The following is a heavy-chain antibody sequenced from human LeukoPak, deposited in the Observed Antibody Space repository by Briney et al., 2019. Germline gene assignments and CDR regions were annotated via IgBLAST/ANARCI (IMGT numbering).Heavy chain of an antibody. J-gene: IGHJ4*02. V-gene: IGHV4-4*07. CDR3: ARGGYDYVWGSYRRDFDY. CDR2: MSTSGST. D-gene: IGHD3-16*02. Sequence: SETLSLTCTVSGGSISSYYWSWIRQPAGKGLEWIGRMSTSGSTNYNPSLKSRVTISVDTSKNQFSLKLSSVTAADTAVYYCARGGYDYVWGSYRRDFDYWGQGTLVTVSS. CDR1: GGSISSYY.